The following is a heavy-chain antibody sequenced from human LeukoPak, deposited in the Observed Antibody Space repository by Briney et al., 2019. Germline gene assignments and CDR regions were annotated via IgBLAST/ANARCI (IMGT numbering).Heavy chain of an antibody. V-gene: IGHV3-53*01. D-gene: IGHD2-2*01. CDR3: ARDQFGCSSTSCYPHGY. Sequence: GGSLRLSCAASGFTVSSIYMSWVRQAPGKGLEWVSVIYGGGTTYYADSVKGRFTISRDNSKNTLYLQMNTLRGEDTAVYYCARDQFGCSSTSCYPHGYWGQGALVTVSS. CDR2: IYGGGTT. CDR1: GFTVSSIY. J-gene: IGHJ4*02.